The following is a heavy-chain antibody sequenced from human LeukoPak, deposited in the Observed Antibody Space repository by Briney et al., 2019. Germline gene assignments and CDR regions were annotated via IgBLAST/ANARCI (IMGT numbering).Heavy chain of an antibody. CDR3: ARELRDAFDT. V-gene: IGHV3-33*01. CDR2: IWEDGSNK. Sequence: PGRSLRLSCAASGFTFSSYGMHWVSQAPGKGREWVEVIWEDGSNKNYADSVKGRFTISRDNSNNTLYLQMNSLRAEDTAVYYCARELRDAFDTWGQGTMFTVSA. CDR1: GFTFSSYG. J-gene: IGHJ3*02. D-gene: IGHD4-17*01.